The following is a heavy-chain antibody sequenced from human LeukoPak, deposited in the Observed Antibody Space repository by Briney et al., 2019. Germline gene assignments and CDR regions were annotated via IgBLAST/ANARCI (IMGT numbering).Heavy chain of an antibody. CDR2: MSSSSSTI. CDR1: GFTFSSYS. V-gene: IGHV3-48*01. J-gene: IGHJ4*02. D-gene: IGHD4-17*01. Sequence: GGSLRLSCAASGFTFSSYSMNWVRQAPGKGPEWVSYMSSSSSTIYYADSVKGRFTISRDNAKNSLYLQMNSLRAEDTAVYYCARNAAVTSYYYFDYWGQGSLVTVSS. CDR3: ARNAAVTSYYYFDY.